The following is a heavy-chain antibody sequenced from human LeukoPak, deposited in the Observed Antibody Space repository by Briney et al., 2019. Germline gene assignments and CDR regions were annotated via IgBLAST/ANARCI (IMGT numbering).Heavy chain of an antibody. D-gene: IGHD3-10*01. Sequence: PGGSLRLSCAASGFTFSNYAMHWVRQAPGKGLGWVAIISYDGTTTHYSNSVKGRFTISRDNSRDTLYLQMNSLRPEDTAVYYCARGHGSGSFLIDYWGQGTLVTVSS. V-gene: IGHV3-30-3*01. J-gene: IGHJ4*02. CDR2: ISYDGTTT. CDR1: GFTFSNYA. CDR3: ARGHGSGSFLIDY.